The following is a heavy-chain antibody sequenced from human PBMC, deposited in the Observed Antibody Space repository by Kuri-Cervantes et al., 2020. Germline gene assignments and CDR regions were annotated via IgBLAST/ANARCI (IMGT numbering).Heavy chain of an antibody. Sequence: GESLKISCAASGFTFTSYAMSWVRQAPGKGLEWVSSISGSGGTTYYADSMKGRFTISRDNAKNYLYLQMNSLRAEDTALYYCAKGLTGYSSGWYIFDYWGQGTLVTVSS. D-gene: IGHD6-19*01. V-gene: IGHV3-23*01. CDR3: AKGLTGYSSGWYIFDY. CDR1: GFTFTSYA. J-gene: IGHJ4*02. CDR2: ISGSGGTT.